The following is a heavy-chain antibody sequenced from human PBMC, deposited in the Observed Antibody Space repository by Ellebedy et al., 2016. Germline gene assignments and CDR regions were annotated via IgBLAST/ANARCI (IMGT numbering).Heavy chain of an antibody. D-gene: IGHD6-25*01. V-gene: IGHV3-11*04. CDR1: RFTFSDFS. J-gene: IGHJ6*03. CDR3: ARRLYYMDV. CDR2: IGTSASTI. Sequence: GESLKISXAASRFTFSDFSMTWIRQAPGKGLEWVSYIGTSASTIYYADSVKGRFTISRDNAKNSLYLQMNSLRAEDTAVYYCARRLYYMDVWGKGTTVTVSS.